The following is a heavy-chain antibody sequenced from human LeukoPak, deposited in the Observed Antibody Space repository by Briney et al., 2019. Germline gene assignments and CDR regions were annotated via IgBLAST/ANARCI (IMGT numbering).Heavy chain of an antibody. CDR3: ARTRMYRGKSQQLVDFDY. J-gene: IGHJ4*02. CDR2: IITIFGTG. Sequence: ASVKVSCKASGGTFSSYAISLMRQAPGQGLEWMGGIITIFGTGNYEQKLQGRVTITADESTSTAYMELSSLRSEDTAVYYCARTRMYRGKSQQLVDFDYWGQGTLVTVSS. V-gene: IGHV1-69*01. D-gene: IGHD6-13*01. CDR1: GGTFSSYA.